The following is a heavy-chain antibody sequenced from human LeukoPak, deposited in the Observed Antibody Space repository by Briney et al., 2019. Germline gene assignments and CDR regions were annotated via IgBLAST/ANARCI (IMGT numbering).Heavy chain of an antibody. D-gene: IGHD3-22*01. J-gene: IGHJ4*02. CDR3: ARHRSGYYSH. CDR2: INHSGST. CDR1: GGSISSYY. Sequence: SETLSLTCTVSGGSISSYYWSWIRQPPGKGLEWIGEINHSGSTNYNPSLKSRVTISVDTSKNQFSLKLSSVTAADTAVYYCARHRSGYYSHWGQGTLVTVSS. V-gene: IGHV4-34*01.